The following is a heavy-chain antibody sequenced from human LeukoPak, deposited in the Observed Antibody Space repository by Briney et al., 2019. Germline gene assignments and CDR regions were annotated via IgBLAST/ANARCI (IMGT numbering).Heavy chain of an antibody. CDR3: TRPSFHTASYYPL. Sequence: PGGSLRLSCVASGFTFGSYWMSSVRQAPGKGLEWVANIQEDGREIYYADSVRGRFTISRDNAKNSLYLQMNTLRAEDTAVYYCTRPSFHTASYYPLWGRGTLVVVSS. V-gene: IGHV3-7*01. J-gene: IGHJ1*01. D-gene: IGHD1-26*01. CDR2: IQEDGREI. CDR1: GFTFGSYW.